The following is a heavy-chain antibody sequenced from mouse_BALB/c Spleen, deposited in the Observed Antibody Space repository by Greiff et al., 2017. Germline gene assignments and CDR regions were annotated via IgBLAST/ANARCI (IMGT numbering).Heavy chain of an antibody. CDR2: IWAGGST. J-gene: IGHJ3*01. D-gene: IGHD2-1*01. CDR1: GFSLTSYG. Sequence: VKLMESGPGLVAPSQSLSITCTVSGFSLTSYGVHWVRQPPGKGLEWLGVIWAGGSTNYNSALMSRLSISKDNSKSQFFLKMNSLQTDDTAMYYCARDGGGYYGTACFVSGAQGTLAPVSA. CDR3: ARDGGGYYGTACFVS. V-gene: IGHV2-9*02.